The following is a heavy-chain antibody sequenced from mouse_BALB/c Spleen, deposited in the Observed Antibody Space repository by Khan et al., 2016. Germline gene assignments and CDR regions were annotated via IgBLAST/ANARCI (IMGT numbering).Heavy chain of an antibody. CDR3: ARLRGSYDGNWFDY. CDR1: GISITTGNYR. D-gene: IGHD2-10*01. CDR2: IYYSGTI. Sequence: EVQLQESGPGLVKPSQTVSLTCTVTGISITTGNYRWSWIRQFPGNKLEWIGYIYYSGTITYNPSLTSRTPITRDTSKNQFFLEMNSLTAEDTATYYCARLRGSYDGNWFDYGGQGTTLTVSS. V-gene: IGHV3-5*02. J-gene: IGHJ2*01.